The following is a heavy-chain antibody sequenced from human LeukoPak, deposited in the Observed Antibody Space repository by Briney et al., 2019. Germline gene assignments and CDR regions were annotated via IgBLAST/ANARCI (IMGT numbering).Heavy chain of an antibody. CDR1: GFTLSSYG. CDR2: ASFDGSNQ. J-gene: IGHJ4*02. CDR3: AKAGKKRAEPGDFDY. V-gene: IGHV3-30*18. D-gene: IGHD1-14*01. Sequence: PARSLTLTCAASGFTLSSYGMHWVRQAPGKGLEWVAAASFDGSNQYYTDYVKGRFTVSRDNSKNTLYLQMNSLRPDDTAVYHCAKAGKKRAEPGDFDYWGESTVVPVSS.